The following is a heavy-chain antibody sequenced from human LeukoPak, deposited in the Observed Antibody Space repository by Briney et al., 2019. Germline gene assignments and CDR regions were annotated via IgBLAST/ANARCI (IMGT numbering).Heavy chain of an antibody. D-gene: IGHD6-6*01. CDR1: GNSYTTYW. Sequence: GESLKISCKGSGNSYTTYWIAWVRQMPGKGLEWMGIIYPGDSDTRYSPSFQGQVTISADKSISTAYLQWSSLKASDTAIYYCARESTSSSPFDYWGQGTLVTVSS. CDR3: ARESTSSSPFDY. CDR2: IYPGDSDT. J-gene: IGHJ4*02. V-gene: IGHV5-51*01.